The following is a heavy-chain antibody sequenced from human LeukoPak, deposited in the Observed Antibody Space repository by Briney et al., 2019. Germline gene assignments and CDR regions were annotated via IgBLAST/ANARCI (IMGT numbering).Heavy chain of an antibody. J-gene: IGHJ4*02. D-gene: IGHD6-13*01. V-gene: IGHV3-21*01. CDR1: GFTISSYS. Sequence: GGSLRLSCAASGFTISSYSMNWVRQAPGKGLEWVSSISSGSSHIYYADSVQGRFTISRDNAKNSLYLQMNSLRAEDTAVYYCARKVYSSSWQTTFGLDHWGQGTLVTVSS. CDR3: ARKVYSSSWQTTFGLDH. CDR2: ISSGSSHI.